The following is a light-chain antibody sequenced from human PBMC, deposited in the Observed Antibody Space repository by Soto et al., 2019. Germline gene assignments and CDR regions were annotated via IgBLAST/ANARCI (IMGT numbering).Light chain of an antibody. Sequence: DIQLTQSPSFLSASVGDRVTITCRASQGISNYLAWYQQRPGKAPNLLIYTASTLQSGVPSRFSGSGSGTEFTLTISSLQPEDFATYYCQQRHSYPITFRQGTRLEIK. CDR3: QQRHSYPIT. J-gene: IGKJ5*01. CDR2: TAS. CDR1: QGISNY. V-gene: IGKV1-9*01.